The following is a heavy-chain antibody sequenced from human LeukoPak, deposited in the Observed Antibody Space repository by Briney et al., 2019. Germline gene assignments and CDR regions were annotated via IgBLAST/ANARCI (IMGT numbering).Heavy chain of an antibody. V-gene: IGHV3-30-3*01. J-gene: IGHJ4*02. Sequence: GGSLRHSCAASGFTFSSYAMHWVRQAPGKGLEWVAVISYDGSNKYYADSVKGRFTISRDNSKNTLYLQMNSLRAEDTAVYYCAYDYWGQGTLVTVSS. CDR1: GFTFSSYA. CDR3: AYDY. CDR2: ISYDGSNK.